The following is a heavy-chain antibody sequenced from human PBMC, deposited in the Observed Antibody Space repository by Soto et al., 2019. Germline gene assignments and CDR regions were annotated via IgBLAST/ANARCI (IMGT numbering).Heavy chain of an antibody. CDR2: IIPSFGTA. D-gene: IGHD6-6*01. V-gene: IGHV1-69*06. J-gene: IGHJ4*02. Sequence: QVQLVQSVAEVKKPGSSVKVSCKASGGTFSSYAISWVRQAPGQGLEWMGGIIPSFGTANYAQKFQGRVTITADKSTSTAYMELSSLRSEDTAVYYCASVIAAPPARFDYWGQGTLVTVSS. CDR1: GGTFSSYA. CDR3: ASVIAAPPARFDY.